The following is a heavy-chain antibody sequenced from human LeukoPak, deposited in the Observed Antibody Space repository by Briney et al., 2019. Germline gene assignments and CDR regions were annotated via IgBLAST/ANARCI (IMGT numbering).Heavy chain of an antibody. CDR3: ARAKGDY. Sequence: PSETLSLTCTVSGGSISSSTYYWGWIRQPPGKGLEWIGTIYYSGITYYNPSLQSRVTISVDTSKNQFSLKLNSVTAADTAVYYCARAKGDYWGQGILVTVSS. J-gene: IGHJ4*02. CDR1: GGSISSSTYY. V-gene: IGHV4-39*07. CDR2: IYYSGIT.